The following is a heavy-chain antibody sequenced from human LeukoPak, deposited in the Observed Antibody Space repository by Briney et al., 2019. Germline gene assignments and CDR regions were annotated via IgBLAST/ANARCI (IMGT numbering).Heavy chain of an antibody. J-gene: IGHJ6*02. Sequence: GGSLRLSCAASGFTFSSYAMHWVRQAPGKGLERVSRTSSDGSNKYYADSVKGRFTVSRDTSKTTLYLQMNNERAEDTAIYYCAREQMAYHYGLDVWGQGTTVTVSS. V-gene: IGHV3-30*19. CDR1: GFTFSSYA. CDR2: TSSDGSNK. D-gene: IGHD5-24*01. CDR3: AREQMAYHYGLDV.